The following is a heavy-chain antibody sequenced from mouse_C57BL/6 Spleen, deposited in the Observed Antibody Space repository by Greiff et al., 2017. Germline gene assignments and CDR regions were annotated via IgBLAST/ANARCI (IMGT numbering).Heavy chain of an antibody. CDR3: ARRGDYAWFAY. D-gene: IGHD2-4*01. V-gene: IGHV1-47*01. J-gene: IGHJ3*01. Sequence: VQLQQSGAELVKPGASVKMSCKASGYTFTTYPIEWMKQNHGKSLEWIGNFHPYNDDTKYNEKFKGKATLTVDKSSCTVYLDLSRLTSDDSAVYYCARRGDYAWFAYWGQGTLVTVSA. CDR1: GYTFTTYP. CDR2: FHPYNDDT.